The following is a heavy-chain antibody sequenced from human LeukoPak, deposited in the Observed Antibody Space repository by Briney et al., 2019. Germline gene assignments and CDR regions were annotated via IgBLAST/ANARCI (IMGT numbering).Heavy chain of an antibody. CDR3: VRAYNREAVTGPTNAPFDY. V-gene: IGHV1-46*01. CDR2: INPSDGSR. D-gene: IGHD6-19*01. J-gene: IGHJ4*02. CDR1: GYTFTNYY. Sequence: GASVKISCKASGYTFTNYYMHWVRQAPGQGLEWMGIINPSDGSRSYAQKFQGRVTMPRDTSESTVYMELSSLRSEDTAAYYCVRAYNREAVTGPTNAPFDYWGQGTLVPVSS.